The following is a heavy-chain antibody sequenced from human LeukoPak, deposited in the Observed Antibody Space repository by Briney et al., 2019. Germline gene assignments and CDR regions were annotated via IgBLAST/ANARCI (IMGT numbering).Heavy chain of an antibody. J-gene: IGHJ5*02. V-gene: IGHV4-30-4*01. CDR1: GGSISSGDYY. Sequence: PSETLSLTCTVSGGSISSGDYYWSWIRQPPGKGLEWIGYIYYSGSTYYNPSLKSRVTISVGTSKNQFSLKLSSVTAADTAVYYCAREYHRANWFDPWGQGTLVTVSS. D-gene: IGHD2-2*01. CDR2: IYYSGST. CDR3: AREYHRANWFDP.